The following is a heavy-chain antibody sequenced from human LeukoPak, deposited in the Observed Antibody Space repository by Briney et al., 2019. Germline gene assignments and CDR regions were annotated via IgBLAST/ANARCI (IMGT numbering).Heavy chain of an antibody. Sequence: GGSLRLSCEVSGISVRGSYMSWVRQAPGKGLEWVSVIYSGDRTYYAESVKGRFTISSDTSKNTLYLQMNNLRADGTARYYCTRDLTGTTWSENDYWGQGTLVTISS. D-gene: IGHD6-13*01. V-gene: IGHV3-53*01. CDR3: TRDLTGTTWSENDY. CDR1: GISVRGSY. J-gene: IGHJ4*02. CDR2: IYSGDRT.